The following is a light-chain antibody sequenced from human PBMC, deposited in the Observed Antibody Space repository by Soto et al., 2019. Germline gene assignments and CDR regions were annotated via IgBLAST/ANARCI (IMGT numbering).Light chain of an antibody. J-gene: IGLJ1*01. CDR3: SSFTSRFPFV. CDR2: EVT. Sequence: QSALTQPASVSGSPGQSIAISCTGTRSDVGAYNYVSWYQQHPGKAPKLMISEVTNRPSGVSDRFSGSKSGNTASLTISGLQAEDAAAYYCSSFTSRFPFVFGTGTKLTVL. CDR1: RSDVGAYNY. V-gene: IGLV2-14*01.